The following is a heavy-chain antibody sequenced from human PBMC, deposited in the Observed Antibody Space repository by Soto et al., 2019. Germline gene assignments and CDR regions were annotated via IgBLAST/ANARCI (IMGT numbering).Heavy chain of an antibody. CDR2: IYPSGST. Sequence: QVQLQESGPGLVKPSETLSLSCTVSGGSFSSYYCNWVRKSAGKGLEWIGRIYPSGSTTYNPSLTRRLTRSVDTSKNQCSRRLTSMTAADTAVYYCATGRSDVVPGAMDTWGQGTLVTVSS. D-gene: IGHD2-2*01. J-gene: IGHJ5*02. V-gene: IGHV4-4*07. CDR3: ATGRSDVVPGAMDT. CDR1: GGSFSSYY.